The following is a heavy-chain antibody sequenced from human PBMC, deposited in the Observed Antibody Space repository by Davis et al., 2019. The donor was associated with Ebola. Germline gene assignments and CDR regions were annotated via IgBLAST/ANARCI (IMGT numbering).Heavy chain of an antibody. D-gene: IGHD3-10*01. J-gene: IGHJ4*02. Sequence: ASVKVSCKASGYTFTDYLMHWVRQAPGQGLEWMGLINPSIGNTSLAQKFQGRLTLTRDTSTSTVHMDLRSLKSEDTAIYYCASGEFVDFWGQGTLVTVSS. CDR2: INPSIGNT. CDR1: GYTFTDYL. V-gene: IGHV1-46*01. CDR3: ASGEFVDF.